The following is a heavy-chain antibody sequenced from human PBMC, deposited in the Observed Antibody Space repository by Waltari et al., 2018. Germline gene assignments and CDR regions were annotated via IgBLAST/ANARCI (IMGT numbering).Heavy chain of an antibody. Sequence: QVQLQESGPGLVKPSETLSLTCTVSGGSTSSYHWSWIRQPAGKGLEWIGRIYTSGSTNYNPSLKSRVTMSVDTSKNQFSLKLSSVTAADTAVYYCARGAEGYCTNGVCGDYWGQGTLVTVSS. CDR2: IYTSGST. CDR3: ARGAEGYCTNGVCGDY. J-gene: IGHJ4*02. CDR1: GGSTSSYH. V-gene: IGHV4-4*07. D-gene: IGHD2-8*01.